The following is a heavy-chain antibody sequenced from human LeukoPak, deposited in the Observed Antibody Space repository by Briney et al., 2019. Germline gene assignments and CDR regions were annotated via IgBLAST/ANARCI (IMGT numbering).Heavy chain of an antibody. CDR3: ARPTSIIPASNIYYYYYAMDV. Sequence: ASVKVSCKASGYTFTSYYIHWVRQAPGQGLEWMGIINPSGGTATYAQKFQGGVTMTRDTSTSTVYMELSSLKSEDTAVYYCARPTSIIPASNIYYYYYAMDVWGQGTTVTVSS. V-gene: IGHV1-46*01. CDR1: GYTFTSYY. D-gene: IGHD2-2*01. CDR2: INPSGGTA. J-gene: IGHJ6*02.